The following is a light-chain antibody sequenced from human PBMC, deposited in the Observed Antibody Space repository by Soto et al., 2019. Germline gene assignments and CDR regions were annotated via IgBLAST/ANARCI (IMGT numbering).Light chain of an antibody. CDR1: QSVSNNY. J-gene: IGKJ1*01. V-gene: IGKV3-20*01. CDR2: GAS. CDR3: QQYGSSGT. Sequence: IGLTQSPGTLSLSPGERATLSCRASQSVSNNYLAWYQQTPGQAPRLLIYGASNRATGIPDRFSGSGSGTDFTLTISRLEPEDFAVYYCQQYGSSGTFGQRTKVDI.